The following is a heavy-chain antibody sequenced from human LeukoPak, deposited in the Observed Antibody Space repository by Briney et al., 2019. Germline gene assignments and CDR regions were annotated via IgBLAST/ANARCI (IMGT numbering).Heavy chain of an antibody. V-gene: IGHV5-51*01. D-gene: IGHD4-17*01. Sequence: GESLKISCKGSGYSFTIYCIVCVRQMPGKGREWMGIIYPGDSDTRYSPSFQGQVTISADKSIRSAYLQWINLKTSDNAMYYCARQMRGTVTSPFDSWGQGTLVTVSS. CDR1: GYSFTIYC. J-gene: IGHJ4*02. CDR2: IYPGDSDT. CDR3: ARQMRGTVTSPFDS.